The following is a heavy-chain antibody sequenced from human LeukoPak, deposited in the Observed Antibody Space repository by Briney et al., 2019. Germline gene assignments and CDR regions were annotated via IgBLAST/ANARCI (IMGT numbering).Heavy chain of an antibody. CDR2: IRQDGSEK. J-gene: IGHJ4*02. CDR1: GFTFSSYW. CDR3: ARDPTLFAATEDY. D-gene: IGHD2-15*01. Sequence: GGSLRLSCAASGFTFSSYWMSWVRQAPGKGLEWVANIRQDGSEKFYVDSVMGRFTISRDNAKNSLYLQMNSLRVEDTAVYYCARDPTLFAATEDYWGQGTLVTVSS. V-gene: IGHV3-7*05.